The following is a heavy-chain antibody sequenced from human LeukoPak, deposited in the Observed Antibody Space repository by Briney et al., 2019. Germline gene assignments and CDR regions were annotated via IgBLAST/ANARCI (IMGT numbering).Heavy chain of an antibody. D-gene: IGHD1-20*01. Sequence: ASVKVSCKASGYTFTGYYMHWVRQAPGQGLEWLGWINPNSGGTSYAQKFQGRVTMTRDTSITTAYMELSTLRSDDTAMYYCARGSYSNNWNVYYFDYWGQGTLVTVSS. CDR1: GYTFTGYY. CDR2: INPNSGGT. CDR3: ARGSYSNNWNVYYFDY. J-gene: IGHJ4*02. V-gene: IGHV1-2*02.